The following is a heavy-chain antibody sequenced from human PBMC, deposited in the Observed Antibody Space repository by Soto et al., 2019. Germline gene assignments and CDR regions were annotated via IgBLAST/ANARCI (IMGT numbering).Heavy chain of an antibody. CDR3: ARVERGTATTVVDAFDI. V-gene: IGHV4-34*01. D-gene: IGHD1-1*01. J-gene: IGHJ3*02. Sequence: QVQLQQWGAGLLKPSETLSLTCAVYGGFVTSGSYYWSWIRQPPGKGLEWIGEMSHSGGTHFNPSLKGRVTISVDTSKNQFTLKISAVSAADTVLYYCARVERGTATTVVDAFDIWGPGTMVTVSS. CDR2: MSHSGGT. CDR1: GGFVTSGSYY.